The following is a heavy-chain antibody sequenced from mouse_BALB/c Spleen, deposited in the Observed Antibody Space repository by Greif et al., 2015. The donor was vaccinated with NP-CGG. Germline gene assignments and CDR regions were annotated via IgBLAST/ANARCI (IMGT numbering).Heavy chain of an antibody. D-gene: IGHD2-2*01. CDR3: ARGGLRRLYFDY. Sequence: VQLQQSGPELVKPGASVKISCKASGYTFTGYNMHWVKQSHGKSLEWIGYIYPYNGGTGYNQKFKSKATLTVDNSSSTAYMERRSLTSEDSAVYYCARGGLRRLYFDYWGQGTTLTVSS. J-gene: IGHJ2*01. V-gene: IGHV1S29*02. CDR1: GYTFTGYN. CDR2: IYPYNGGT.